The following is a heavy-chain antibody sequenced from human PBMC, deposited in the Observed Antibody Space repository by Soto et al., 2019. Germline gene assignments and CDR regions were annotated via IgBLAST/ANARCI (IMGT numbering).Heavy chain of an antibody. CDR3: ARVAYDHYYDSSWGALDS. CDR1: GFTFSSYA. J-gene: IGHJ4*02. CDR2: ISYDGSNK. V-gene: IGHV3-30-3*01. Sequence: GGSLRLSCAASGFTFSSYAMHWVRQAPGKGLEWVAVISYDGSNKYYTDSVRGRFTISRDNSKNTLYLQMNRLRAEDTAVYYCARVAYDHYYDSSWGALDSWGQGTLVTVSS. D-gene: IGHD3-22*01.